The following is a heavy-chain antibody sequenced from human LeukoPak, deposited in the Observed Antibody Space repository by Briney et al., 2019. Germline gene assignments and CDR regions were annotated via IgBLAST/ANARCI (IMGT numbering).Heavy chain of an antibody. Sequence: GGSLRLSCAASGFTFSSYSMNWVRQAPGEGLEWVSYISSSSSTIYYADSVKGRFTISRDNAKNSLYLQMNSLRAEDTAVYYCARVGRDGYNGYWGQGTLVTVSS. V-gene: IGHV3-48*04. CDR3: ARVGRDGYNGY. D-gene: IGHD5-24*01. J-gene: IGHJ4*02. CDR2: ISSSSSTI. CDR1: GFTFSSYS.